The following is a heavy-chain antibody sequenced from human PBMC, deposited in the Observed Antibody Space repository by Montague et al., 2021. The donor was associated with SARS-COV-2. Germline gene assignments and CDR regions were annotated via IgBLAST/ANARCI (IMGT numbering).Heavy chain of an antibody. J-gene: IGHJ3*02. CDR1: GGSISRSHYF. V-gene: IGHV4-39*02. CDR3: ARGGLNNAFDI. Sequence: SETLSLTCSVSGGSISRSHYFWAWIRQPPGMGLEWIGSIYFTGKTYYHPSLKSRVTISIDTSKNHFSLRLSSVTAADSAVFYCARGGLNNAFDIWGLGTMITISS. CDR2: IYFTGKT. D-gene: IGHD1/OR15-1a*01.